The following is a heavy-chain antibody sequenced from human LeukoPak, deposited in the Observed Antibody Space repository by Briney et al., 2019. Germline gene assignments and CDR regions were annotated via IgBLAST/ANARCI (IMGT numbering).Heavy chain of an antibody. CDR1: GFTFSSYA. CDR3: ARFWLGDYFDY. D-gene: IGHD3-22*01. Sequence: GGSLRLSCAASGFTFSSYAMSWVRQAPGKGLEWVSSISSSSSYIYYADSVKGRFTISRDNAKNSLYLQMNSLRAEDTAVYYCARFWLGDYFDYWGQGTLVTVSS. J-gene: IGHJ4*02. V-gene: IGHV3-21*01. CDR2: ISSSSSYI.